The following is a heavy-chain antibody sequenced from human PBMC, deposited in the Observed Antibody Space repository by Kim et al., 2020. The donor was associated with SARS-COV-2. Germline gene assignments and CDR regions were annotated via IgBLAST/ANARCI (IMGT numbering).Heavy chain of an antibody. J-gene: IGHJ3*02. CDR2: IYYSGST. V-gene: IGHV4-39*01. CDR3: ARPDYDILTGPGAFDI. CDR1: GGSISSSSYY. Sequence: SETLSLTCTVSGGSISSSSYYWGLIRQPPGKGLEWIGSIYYSGSTYYNPSLKSRVTISVDTSKNQFSLKLSSVTAADTAVYYCARPDYDILTGPGAFDIWGQGTMVTVSS. D-gene: IGHD3-9*01.